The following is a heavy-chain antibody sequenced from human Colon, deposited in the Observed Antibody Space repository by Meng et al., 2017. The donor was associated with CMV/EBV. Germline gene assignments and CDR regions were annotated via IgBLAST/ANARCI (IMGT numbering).Heavy chain of an antibody. J-gene: IGHJ4*02. CDR2: IGSVSSSR. CDR3: ARGHDFDY. Sequence: GESLKISCAASGFTFSSYQMSWVRQAPGKGLEWISYIGSVSSSRHYADSVKGRFTISRDNAKNSLYLQLDSLRAEDTAVYYCARGHDFDYWGQGTLVTVSS. CDR1: GFTFSSYQ. V-gene: IGHV3-48*03.